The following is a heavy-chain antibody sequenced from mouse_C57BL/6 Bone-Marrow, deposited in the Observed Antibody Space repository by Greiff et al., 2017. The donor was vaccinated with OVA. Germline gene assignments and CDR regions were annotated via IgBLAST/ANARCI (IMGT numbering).Heavy chain of an antibody. CDR3: ASGGGYYAYFDY. CDR2: IHPTSGST. J-gene: IGHJ2*01. D-gene: IGHD2-3*01. Sequence: QVQLQQPGAELVKPGASVKLSCKASGYTFTSYWMHWVKQRPGQGLEWIGMIHPTSGSTNYNEKFKSKATLTVDKSSSTAYMQLSSLTSEDSAVYYCASGGGYYAYFDYWGQGTTLTVSA. CDR1: GYTFTSYW. V-gene: IGHV1-64*01.